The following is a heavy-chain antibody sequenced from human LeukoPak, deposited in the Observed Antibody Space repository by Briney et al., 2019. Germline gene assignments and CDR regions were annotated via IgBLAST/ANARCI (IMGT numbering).Heavy chain of an antibody. CDR1: GFTFSSCA. Sequence: GGSLRLSCAASGFTFSSCAMSWVRQAPGKGLEWVSVIYSGGSTYYADSVKGRFTISRDNSKNTLYLQMNSLRAEDTAVYYCARVGDDYGDYSFDYWGQGTLVTVSS. J-gene: IGHJ4*02. CDR3: ARVGDDYGDYSFDY. CDR2: IYSGGST. D-gene: IGHD4-17*01. V-gene: IGHV3-66*01.